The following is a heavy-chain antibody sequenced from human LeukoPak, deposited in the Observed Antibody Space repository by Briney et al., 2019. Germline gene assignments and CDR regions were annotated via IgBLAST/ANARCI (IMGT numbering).Heavy chain of an antibody. V-gene: IGHV3-23*01. CDR2: ISGSGGST. D-gene: IGHD3-10*01. Sequence: GGSLRLSCAASGFTFSSYSMNWVRQAPGKGLEWVSAISGSGGSTYYADSVKGRFTISRDNSKNTLYLQMNSLRAEDTAVYYCAKVFTGVSDAFDIWGQGTMVTVSS. CDR3: AKVFTGVSDAFDI. J-gene: IGHJ3*02. CDR1: GFTFSSYS.